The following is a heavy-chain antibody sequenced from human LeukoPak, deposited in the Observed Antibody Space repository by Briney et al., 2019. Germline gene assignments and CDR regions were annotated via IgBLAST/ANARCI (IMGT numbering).Heavy chain of an antibody. J-gene: IGHJ5*02. Sequence: PSETLSLTCTVSGGSISSSGYYWGWIRQPPGKGLEWIGSIYYSGSTYYNPSLKSRVTISVDTSKNQFSLKLSSVAPADTAVYYCARDPTAAGKGAWFDPWGQGTLVTVSS. D-gene: IGHD6-13*01. CDR1: GGSISSSGYY. CDR3: ARDPTAAGKGAWFDP. V-gene: IGHV4-39*02. CDR2: IYYSGST.